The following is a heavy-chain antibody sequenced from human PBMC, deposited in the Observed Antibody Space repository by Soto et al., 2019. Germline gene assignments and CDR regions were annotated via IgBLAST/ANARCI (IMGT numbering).Heavy chain of an antibody. V-gene: IGHV3-11*01. D-gene: IGHD3-3*01. CDR3: ASPTYYDFWSGYPNIGPNIDY. CDR2: ISSSGSTI. J-gene: IGHJ4*02. Sequence: PGGSLRLSCAASGFTFSDYYMSWIRQAPGKGLEWVSYISSSGSTIYYADSVKGRFTISRDNAKNSLYLQMNSLRAEDTAVYYCASPTYYDFWSGYPNIGPNIDYWGQGTLVTVS. CDR1: GFTFSDYY.